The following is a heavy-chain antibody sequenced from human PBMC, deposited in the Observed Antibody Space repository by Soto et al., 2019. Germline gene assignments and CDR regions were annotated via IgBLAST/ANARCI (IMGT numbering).Heavy chain of an antibody. CDR1: GGSISSSYW. CDR3: TRRRITMIVVVYDAFDI. J-gene: IGHJ3*02. CDR2: IYHSGST. V-gene: IGHV4-4*02. Sequence: SETLSLTCAVSGGSISSSYWWSWVRQPPGKGLEWIGEIYHSGSTNYNPSLKSRVTISVDKSKNQFSLKLSSVTAADTAVYYCTRRRITMIVVVYDAFDIWGQGTTVTVSS. D-gene: IGHD3-22*01.